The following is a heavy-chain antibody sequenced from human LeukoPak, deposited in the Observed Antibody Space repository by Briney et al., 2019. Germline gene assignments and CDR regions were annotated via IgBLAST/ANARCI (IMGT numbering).Heavy chain of an antibody. CDR2: INHSGST. D-gene: IGHD2-15*01. CDR3: ARKGIVVGDYYYYMDV. V-gene: IGHV4-34*01. CDR1: GGSFSGYY. J-gene: IGHJ6*03. Sequence: SETLSLTCAVYGGSFSGYYWSWIRQPPGKGLEWIGEINHSGSTNYNPSLKSRVTISVDTSKNQFSLKLSSVTAADTAVYYCARKGIVVGDYYYYMDVWGKGTTVTVSS.